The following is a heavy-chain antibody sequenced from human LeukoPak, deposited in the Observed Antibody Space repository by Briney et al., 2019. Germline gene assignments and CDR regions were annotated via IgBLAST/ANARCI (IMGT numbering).Heavy chain of an antibody. J-gene: IGHJ4*02. V-gene: IGHV4-34*01. CDR2: INHSGST. CDR3: ARGRKVNYYGSGSYYKYFDY. CDR1: GGSFSGYY. Sequence: PSETLSLTCAVYGGSFSGYYWSWIRQPPGKGLEWIGEINHSGSTNYNPSLKSRVTISVDTSKNQFSLKLSSVTAADTAVYYCARGRKVNYYGSGSYYKYFDYWGQGTLVTVSS. D-gene: IGHD3-10*01.